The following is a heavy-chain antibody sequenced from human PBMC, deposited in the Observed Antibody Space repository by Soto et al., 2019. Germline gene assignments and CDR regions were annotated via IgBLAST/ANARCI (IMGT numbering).Heavy chain of an antibody. D-gene: IGHD3-10*01. Sequence: EVQLVESGGGLVQPGGSLRLSCAASGFTLSGRSMHWVRQAPGKGLVWVSGIDNAGTDSTYADSVKGRFTSSRDNAKKMLYLQMNSLRVEDTAVCYCARGWFGPDVWGKGTTVTVSS. V-gene: IGHV3-74*01. CDR3: ARGWFGPDV. CDR2: IDNAGTDS. J-gene: IGHJ6*04. CDR1: GFTLSGRS.